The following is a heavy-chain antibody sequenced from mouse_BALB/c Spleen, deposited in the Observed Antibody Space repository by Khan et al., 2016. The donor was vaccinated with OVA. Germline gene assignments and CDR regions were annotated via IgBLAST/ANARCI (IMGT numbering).Heavy chain of an antibody. CDR2: INPYNGGT. Sequence: EVQLQESGPELVKPGASMKISCKASGYSFTGYTMNWVKQSHGKNLEWIGFINPYNGGTSYNQKFKGKATLTVDKSSSTAYMELLSLTSEDSAVFCYEREGYRYGGAWFAYWGQGTLVTVSA. CDR3: EREGYRYGGAWFAY. D-gene: IGHD2-14*01. J-gene: IGHJ3*01. V-gene: IGHV1-18*01. CDR1: GYSFTGYT.